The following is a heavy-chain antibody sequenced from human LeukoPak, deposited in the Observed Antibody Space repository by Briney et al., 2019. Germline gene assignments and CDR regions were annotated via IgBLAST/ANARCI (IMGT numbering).Heavy chain of an antibody. CDR3: ARVFRTYDFWSGRAPYYYMDV. Sequence: SETLSLTCAVYGGSFSGYYWSWIRQPPGKGLEWIGEINHSGSTNYNPSLKGRVTISVDTSKNQFSLKLSSVTAADTAVYYCARVFRTYDFWSGRAPYYYMDVWGKGTTVTVSS. CDR1: GGSFSGYY. V-gene: IGHV4-34*01. CDR2: INHSGST. J-gene: IGHJ6*03. D-gene: IGHD3-3*01.